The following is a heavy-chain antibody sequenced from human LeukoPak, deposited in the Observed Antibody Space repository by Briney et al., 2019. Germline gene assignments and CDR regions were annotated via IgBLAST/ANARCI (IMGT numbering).Heavy chain of an antibody. D-gene: IGHD6-19*01. V-gene: IGHV4-34*01. Sequence: PSETLSLTCAVYGGSFSGYYWCWIRQPPGKGLEWIGEINHSGSTNYNPSLKSRVTISVDTSKNQFSLKLSSVTAADTAVYYCARGGGWYGSYYYYYMDVWGKGTTVTVSS. CDR3: ARGGGWYGSYYYYYMDV. J-gene: IGHJ6*03. CDR2: INHSGST. CDR1: GGSFSGYY.